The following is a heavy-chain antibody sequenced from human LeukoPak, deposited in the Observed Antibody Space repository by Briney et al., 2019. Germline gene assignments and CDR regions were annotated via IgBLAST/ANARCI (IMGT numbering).Heavy chain of an antibody. CDR2: ISSSSTI. V-gene: IGHV3-48*01. CDR3: ARAPVLGAYYYYMDV. CDR1: GFTFSSYS. J-gene: IGHJ6*03. D-gene: IGHD3-16*01. Sequence: GGSLRLSCAASGFTFSSYSMNWVRQAPGKGLEWVSYISSSSTIYYADSVKGRFTISRDNAKNSLYLQMNSLRAEDTAVYYCARAPVLGAYYYYMDVWGKGTTVTVSS.